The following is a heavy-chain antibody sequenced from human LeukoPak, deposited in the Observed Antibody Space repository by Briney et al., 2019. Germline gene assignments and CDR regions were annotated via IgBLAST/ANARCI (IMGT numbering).Heavy chain of an antibody. CDR2: IYFSGST. CDR1: GDSIRSSAYY. CDR3: ARGARWFGEVVRRYHYYYYGMDV. V-gene: IGHV4-39*07. Sequence: PSKTLSLTCTVSGDSIRSSAYYWGWIRQPPGKGLQWIGSIYFSGSTYYNPSLKSRVTISVDTSKNQFSLKLSSVTAADTAVYYCARGARWFGEVVRRYHYYYYGMDVWGQGTTVTVSS. D-gene: IGHD3-10*01. J-gene: IGHJ6*02.